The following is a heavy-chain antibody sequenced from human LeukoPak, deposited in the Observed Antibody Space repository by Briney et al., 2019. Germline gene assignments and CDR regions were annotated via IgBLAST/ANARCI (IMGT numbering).Heavy chain of an antibody. Sequence: GGSLRLSCAASGFTFSSYAMHWVRQAPGKGLEYVSAISSNGGSAYYANSVKGRFTISRDNSKNTLYLQMGSLRAEDMAVYYCARDPRNNWYFDLWGRGTLVTVSS. CDR3: ARDPRNNWYFDL. CDR2: ISSNGGSA. V-gene: IGHV3-64*01. J-gene: IGHJ2*01. CDR1: GFTFSSYA. D-gene: IGHD1/OR15-1a*01.